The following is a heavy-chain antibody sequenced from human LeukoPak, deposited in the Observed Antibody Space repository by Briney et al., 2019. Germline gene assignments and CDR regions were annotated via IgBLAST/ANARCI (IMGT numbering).Heavy chain of an antibody. CDR2: IKQDESET. J-gene: IGHJ5*02. Sequence: GGSLRLSCEGSGFSFSSYWMTWVRQSPGKGPEWVANIKQDESETYTVDSVKGRFTISRDNAKNSVYLHMNSLRAEDTAVYYCARDAILLWFGEPNNWFDPWGQGTLVTVSS. CDR1: GFSFSSYW. V-gene: IGHV3-7*01. D-gene: IGHD3-10*01. CDR3: ARDAILLWFGEPNNWFDP.